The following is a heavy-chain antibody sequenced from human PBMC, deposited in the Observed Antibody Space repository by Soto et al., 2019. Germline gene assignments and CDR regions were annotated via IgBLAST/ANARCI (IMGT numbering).Heavy chain of an antibody. Sequence: EVRLMESGGGLVRPGGSLKLSCAASGFTLSDYWVTWVRQAPGKGLEWVANMKKGGSDEHYVDSVKGRFTIYRDKAKNSLYLKMSGLRVEDTAVYYCARDLGYCSTTGCYDAFDVWGQGTMVIVSS. D-gene: IGHD2-8*01. CDR3: ARDLGYCSTTGCYDAFDV. V-gene: IGHV3-7*01. CDR2: MKKGGSDE. J-gene: IGHJ3*01. CDR1: GFTLSDYW.